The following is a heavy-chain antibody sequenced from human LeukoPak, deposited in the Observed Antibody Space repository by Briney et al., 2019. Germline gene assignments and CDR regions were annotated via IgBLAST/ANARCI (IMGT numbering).Heavy chain of an antibody. V-gene: IGHV3-7*01. CDR3: ARDLSGVTGYTYGRGIDY. CDR1: GFIFSSNW. D-gene: IGHD5-18*01. Sequence: GGSLRLSCAASGFIFSSNWMSWVRQAPGKGLEGVANIKKGGSEKYYVDSVKGRFTISRDNAKTSLYLQMNSLRAEDTAVYYCARDLSGVTGYTYGRGIDYWGQGTLVTVSS. J-gene: IGHJ4*02. CDR2: IKKGGSEK.